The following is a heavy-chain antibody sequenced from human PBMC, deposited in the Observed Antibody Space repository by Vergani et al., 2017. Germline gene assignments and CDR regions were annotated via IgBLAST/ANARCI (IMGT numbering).Heavy chain of an antibody. D-gene: IGHD3-10*01. CDR3: AVRPRVNLVGGEIVTKTTFDY. CDR2: INNDGHT. CDR1: GESFSSFY. V-gene: IGHV4-34*02. J-gene: IGHJ4*02. Sequence: QVQLQQWGAGVVKPSGTLSLPCAVFGESFSSFYWSWIRQPPGKGLGWIGEINNDGHTNYNPSLEGRVTVSRDTAKNQFSLNLISVTAEDTAMYYCAVRPRVNLVGGEIVTKTTFDYWSQGSLVTVSS.